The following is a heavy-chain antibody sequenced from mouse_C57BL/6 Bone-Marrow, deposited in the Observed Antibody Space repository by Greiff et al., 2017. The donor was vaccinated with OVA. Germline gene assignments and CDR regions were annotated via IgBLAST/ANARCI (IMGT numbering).Heavy chain of an antibody. CDR2: IDPENGDP. D-gene: IGHD4-1*01. Sequence: VQLKESGAELVRPGASVKLSCTASGFNIKDDYMHWVQQRPEQGLEWIGWIDPENGDPEYASKFQGKGTITAYTSSNTAYLQLSSLTSDDTAVYYGTTELVLSWFAYWGQGTLVTVSA. CDR3: TTELVLSWFAY. J-gene: IGHJ3*01. CDR1: GFNIKDDY. V-gene: IGHV14-4*01.